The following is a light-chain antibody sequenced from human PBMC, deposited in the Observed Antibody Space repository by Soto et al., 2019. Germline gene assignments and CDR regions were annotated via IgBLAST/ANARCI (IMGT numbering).Light chain of an antibody. Sequence: QSVLAQARSVSGSPGQSVAISCTGTSSDVGGYNHVSWYQHHPGKGPKLILYDVSKRPSGVPDRFSGSKSGNTASLTISGLQPEDEADYYCCSYAGSYIYVFGTGTKVTVL. CDR3: CSYAGSYIYV. V-gene: IGLV2-11*01. CDR1: SSDVGGYNH. J-gene: IGLJ1*01. CDR2: DVS.